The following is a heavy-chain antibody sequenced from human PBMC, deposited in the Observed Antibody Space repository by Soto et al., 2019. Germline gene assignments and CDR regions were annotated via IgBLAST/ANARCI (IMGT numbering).Heavy chain of an antibody. D-gene: IGHD3-22*01. CDR1: GYTFNYYG. V-gene: IGHV1-18*04. Sequence: ASVKVPCKASGYTFNYYGISWVRQAPGQGLEWVGWISAHNGDTKYAQNLQGRLTLTTDTSTSTAYMELTSLTSDDTAAYYCARDWSRYFDSSGLMWFYWGQGTLVTVSS. CDR3: ARDWSRYFDSSGLMWFY. CDR2: ISAHNGDT. J-gene: IGHJ4*02.